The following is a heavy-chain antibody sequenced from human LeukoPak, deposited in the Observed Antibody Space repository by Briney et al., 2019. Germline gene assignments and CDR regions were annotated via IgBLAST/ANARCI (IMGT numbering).Heavy chain of an antibody. V-gene: IGHV4-30-4*01. CDR1: GGSISSGDYY. J-gene: IGHJ5*02. D-gene: IGHD5-18*01. CDR2: IYYSGST. Sequence: SETLSLTCTVSGGSISSGDYYWSWIRQPPGKGLEWIGYIYYSGSTYYNPSLKSRVTISVDTSKNQFSLKLSSVTAADTAVYHCARARYSYGYGLVDPWGQGTLVTVSS. CDR3: ARARYSYGYGLVDP.